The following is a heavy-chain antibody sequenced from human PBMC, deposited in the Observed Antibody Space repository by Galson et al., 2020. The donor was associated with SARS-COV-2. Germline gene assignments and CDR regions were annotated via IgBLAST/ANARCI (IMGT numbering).Heavy chain of an antibody. Sequence: ASVKVSCKVSGYTLTELSMHWVRQAPGKGLEWMGGFDPDDGETIYAQKFQGRVTMTEDTSTDTAYLALSSLRSEDTAVYYCATRSDYYGSGSYHFYVDYWGQGTLVTVSS. CDR1: GYTLTELS. J-gene: IGHJ4*02. CDR3: ATRSDYYGSGSYHFYVDY. D-gene: IGHD3-10*01. CDR2: FDPDDGET. V-gene: IGHV1-24*01.